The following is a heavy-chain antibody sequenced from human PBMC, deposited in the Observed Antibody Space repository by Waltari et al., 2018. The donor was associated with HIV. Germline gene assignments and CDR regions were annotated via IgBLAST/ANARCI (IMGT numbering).Heavy chain of an antibody. J-gene: IGHJ4*02. CDR1: GFTFSSYL. CDR2: ISSSGSTI. V-gene: IGHV3-48*01. Sequence: EAQLVESGGGLVQPGGSLRLPGAASGFTFSSYLMNWVRQAPGKGLEWVSYISSSGSTIYYADSVRGRFTISRDNAKNSLYLQLNSLRAEDTAVYYCARDYSGTYADFDYWGQGTLVTVSS. D-gene: IGHD1-26*01. CDR3: ARDYSGTYADFDY.